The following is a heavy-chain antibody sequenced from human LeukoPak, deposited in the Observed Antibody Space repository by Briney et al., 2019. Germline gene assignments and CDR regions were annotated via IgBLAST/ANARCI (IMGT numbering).Heavy chain of an antibody. Sequence: ASVKVSCKASGYTVTSYAMHWVRQAPGQRLGWMGWINAGNGNTKYSQKFQGRVTITRDTSASTAYMELSSLRSEDTAVYYCARAGGDPGFDPWGQGTLVTVSS. J-gene: IGHJ5*02. CDR1: GYTVTSYA. CDR2: INAGNGNT. D-gene: IGHD3-10*01. V-gene: IGHV1-3*01. CDR3: ARAGGDPGFDP.